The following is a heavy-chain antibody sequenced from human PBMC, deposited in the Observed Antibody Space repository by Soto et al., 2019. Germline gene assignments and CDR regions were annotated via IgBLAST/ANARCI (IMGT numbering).Heavy chain of an antibody. J-gene: IGHJ6*02. CDR2: IWYDGSNK. CDR3: ARVWENGVYYYYGMDV. V-gene: IGHV3-33*01. CDR1: GFTFSSYG. Sequence: PXESLRLSCAASGFTFSSYGMHWVRQAPGKGLEWVAVIWYDGSNKYYADSVKGRFTISRDNSKNTLYLQMNSLRAEDTAVYYCARVWENGVYYYYGMDVWGQGTTVTVSS. D-gene: IGHD1-26*01.